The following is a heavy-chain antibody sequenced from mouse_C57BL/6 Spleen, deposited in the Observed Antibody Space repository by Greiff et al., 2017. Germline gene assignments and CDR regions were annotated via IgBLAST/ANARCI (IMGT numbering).Heavy chain of an antibody. CDR1: GYTFTSYW. V-gene: IGHV1-55*01. CDR3: ARGGVYDYDGGGYFDY. J-gene: IGHJ2*01. CDR2: IYPGSGST. Sequence: QVQLKESGAELVKPGASVKMSCKASGYTFTSYWITWVKQRPGQGLEWIGDIYPGSGSTNYNEKFKSKATLTVDTSSSTAYMQLSSLTSEDSAVYYCARGGVYDYDGGGYFDYWGQGTTLTVSS. D-gene: IGHD2-4*01.